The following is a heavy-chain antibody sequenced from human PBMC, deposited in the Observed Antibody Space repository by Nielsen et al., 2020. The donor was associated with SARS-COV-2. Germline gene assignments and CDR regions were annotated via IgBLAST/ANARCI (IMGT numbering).Heavy chain of an antibody. CDR3: TTDPAPRGFGY. V-gene: IGHV3-15*01. CDR1: GFNFRKAW. D-gene: IGHD3-10*01. Sequence: GGFLKTPWVVPGFNFRKAWMSWVRQGPGKGLDGVGSIKRRPEGGTTDFAAPVTDRFTISRDYSKNTLSLQMNILKTEDTAFYYCTTDPAPRGFGYWGQGTLVTVSS. CDR2: IKRRPEGGTT. J-gene: IGHJ4*02.